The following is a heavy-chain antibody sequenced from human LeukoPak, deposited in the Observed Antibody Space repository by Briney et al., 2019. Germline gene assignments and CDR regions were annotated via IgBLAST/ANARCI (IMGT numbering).Heavy chain of an antibody. CDR2: INPSGGST. CDR3: ARDQYYYDSSGYYYGSTGHNAFDI. Sequence: ASVKVSCKASGYTFTSYYMHWVRQAPGQGPEWMGIINPSGGSTSYAQKFQGRVTMTRDTSTSTVYMELSSLRSEDTAVYYCARDQYYYDSSGYYYGSTGHNAFDIWGQGTMATVSS. V-gene: IGHV1-46*01. D-gene: IGHD3-22*01. CDR1: GYTFTSYY. J-gene: IGHJ3*02.